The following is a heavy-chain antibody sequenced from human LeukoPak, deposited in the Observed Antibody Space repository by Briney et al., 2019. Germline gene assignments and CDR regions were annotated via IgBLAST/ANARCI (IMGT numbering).Heavy chain of an antibody. J-gene: IGHJ6*02. Sequence: PGGSLRLSCAASGFVFYNYGMSWVRQAPGKGLEWVSTISGSGGSTHYADSVKGRFTISRDNSENTLSLQMTSLRAEDTAVYYCAKDVGVYDILTGYYTSYYNGMDVWGQGTTVTVSS. CDR1: GFVFYNYG. V-gene: IGHV3-23*01. D-gene: IGHD3-9*01. CDR3: AKDVGVYDILTGYYTSYYNGMDV. CDR2: ISGSGGST.